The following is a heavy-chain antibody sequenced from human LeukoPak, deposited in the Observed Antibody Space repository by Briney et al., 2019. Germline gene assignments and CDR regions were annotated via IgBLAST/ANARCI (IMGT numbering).Heavy chain of an antibody. V-gene: IGHV3-7*01. D-gene: IGHD1-26*01. CDR1: GFTFSSYW. J-gene: IGHJ4*02. CDR2: MDLDGSAK. Sequence: PGGSLRLSCAASGFTFSSYWMTWVRRAPGKGLEWVASMDLDGSAKYYMDSVKGRFTISRDNAKNSLFLQMNSLRADDTAVYYCGRVRQGDADYWGQGTLVTVSS. CDR3: GRVRQGDADY.